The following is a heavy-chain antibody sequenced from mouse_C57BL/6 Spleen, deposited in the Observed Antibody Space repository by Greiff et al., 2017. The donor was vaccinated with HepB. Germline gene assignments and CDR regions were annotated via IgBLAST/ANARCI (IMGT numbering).Heavy chain of an antibody. CDR2: IWGDGST. CDR1: GFSLTSYG. CDR3: AKEESIYYDYGAWFAY. Sequence: VKLMESGPGLVAPSQSLSITCTVSGFSLTSYGVSWVRQPPGKGLEWLGVIWGDGSTNYHSALISRLSISKDNSKRQVFLKLNSLQTDDTATYYCAKEESIYYDYGAWFAYWGQGTLVTVSA. J-gene: IGHJ3*01. V-gene: IGHV2-3*01. D-gene: IGHD2-4*01.